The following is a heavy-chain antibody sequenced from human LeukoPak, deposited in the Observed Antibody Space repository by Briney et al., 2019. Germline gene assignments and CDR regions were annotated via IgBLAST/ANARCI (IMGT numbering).Heavy chain of an antibody. Sequence: AETLSLTCTVSGGSIGSDYLTWIRQPPGKGLEYIGYIYYTGGTNYNPSLKSRVTISIDTSKNQFSLKLSSVTAEDTAVYFCAKYGNSGWVIDNWGWGTLVTVTS. CDR3: AKYGNSGWVIDN. D-gene: IGHD6-19*01. CDR1: GGSIGSDY. V-gene: IGHV4-59*08. CDR2: IYYTGGT. J-gene: IGHJ4*02.